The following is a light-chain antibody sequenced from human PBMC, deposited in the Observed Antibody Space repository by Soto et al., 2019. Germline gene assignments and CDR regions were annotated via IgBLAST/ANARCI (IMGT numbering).Light chain of an antibody. CDR1: QSVSSSY. V-gene: IGKV3-20*01. CDR3: QQYGSSLWT. CDR2: GAS. J-gene: IGKJ1*01. Sequence: EIVLTQSPGTLSLSPGERATLSCRASQSVSSSYLAWYQQKPGQAPRLLIYGASSRPTGIPDRFSVSGSGTDFTLTISRLEPEDFAVYYCQQYGSSLWTLGQGTKVEI.